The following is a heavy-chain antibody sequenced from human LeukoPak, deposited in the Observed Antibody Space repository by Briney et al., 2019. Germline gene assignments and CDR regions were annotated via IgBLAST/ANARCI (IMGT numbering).Heavy chain of an antibody. CDR1: GGSFSDYY. Sequence: SETLSLTCAVYGGSFSDYYWSWIRQPPGKGLEWIGEINHSGSTNYNPSLKSRVTISVDTSKNQFSLKLSSVTAADTAVYYCARHRYYYDSSGYYSFWGQGTLVTVSS. V-gene: IGHV4-34*01. J-gene: IGHJ4*02. CDR2: INHSGST. CDR3: ARHRYYYDSSGYYSF. D-gene: IGHD3-22*01.